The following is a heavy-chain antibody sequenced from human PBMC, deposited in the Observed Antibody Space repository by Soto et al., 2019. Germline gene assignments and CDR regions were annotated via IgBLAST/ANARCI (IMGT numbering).Heavy chain of an antibody. Sequence: SETLSLTCAVYGGSFGGYYWSWIRQPPGKALEWIGEINHSGSTNYNPSLKSRVTISVDTSKNQFSLKLSSVTAADTAVYYCSRGGWTVTTYWFDYWGQGTLVTVSS. J-gene: IGHJ4*02. CDR3: SRGGWTVTTYWFDY. D-gene: IGHD4-17*01. CDR2: INHSGST. CDR1: GGSFGGYY. V-gene: IGHV4-34*01.